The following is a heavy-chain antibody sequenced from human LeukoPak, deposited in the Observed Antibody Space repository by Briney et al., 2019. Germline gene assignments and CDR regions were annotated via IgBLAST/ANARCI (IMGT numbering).Heavy chain of an antibody. V-gene: IGHV3-43D*03. Sequence: GGSLRLSCAASGFTFDDYAMHWVRQAPGKGLEWVSLISWDGGSTYYADSVKGRFTISRDNSKNTLYLQMNSLRAEDTAVYYCAKDHFGGSYHLKYYFDYWGQGTLVTVSS. D-gene: IGHD1-26*01. CDR2: ISWDGGST. CDR3: AKDHFGGSYHLKYYFDY. J-gene: IGHJ4*02. CDR1: GFTFDDYA.